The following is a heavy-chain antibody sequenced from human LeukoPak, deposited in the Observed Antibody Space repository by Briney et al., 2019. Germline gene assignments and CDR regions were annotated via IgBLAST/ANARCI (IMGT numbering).Heavy chain of an antibody. CDR3: ASFVVPAASGGY. CDR1: GGTFSSYA. J-gene: IGHJ4*02. CDR2: INPSGGST. Sequence: GASVKVSCKASGGTFSSYAISWVRQAPGQGLEWMGIINPSGGSTSYAQKFQGRVTMTRDTSTSTVYMELSSLRSEDTAVYYCASFVVPAASGGYWGQGTLVTVSS. D-gene: IGHD2-2*01. V-gene: IGHV1-46*01.